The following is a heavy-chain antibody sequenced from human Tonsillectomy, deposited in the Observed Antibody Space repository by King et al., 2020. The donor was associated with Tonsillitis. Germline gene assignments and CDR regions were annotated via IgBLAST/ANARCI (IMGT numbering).Heavy chain of an antibody. D-gene: IGHD7-27*01. Sequence: VQLVESGAEVKKPGSSVKVSCKASGGTFSSYGINWVRQAPGQGLEWMGGITPILGTANYAQKVQGRVTITADESTSTAYMELSSLRSEDTAVYYCASYVENWGSRGPPHDAFDIWGQGTMVTVSS. V-gene: IGHV1-69*01. J-gene: IGHJ3*02. CDR3: ASYVENWGSRGPPHDAFDI. CDR2: ITPILGTA. CDR1: GGTFSSYG.